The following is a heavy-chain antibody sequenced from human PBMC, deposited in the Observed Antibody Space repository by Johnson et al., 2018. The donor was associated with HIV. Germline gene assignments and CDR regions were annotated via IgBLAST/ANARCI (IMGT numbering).Heavy chain of an antibody. Sequence: MQLVESGGGLVKPGGSLRLSCAVSGFIFSSYAMHWVRQAPGKGLEYISTISSHGGSTYYANSVKGRFTISRDNSKNTLYLQMDRLRAADTAIYYCARDGIYSSPWDAFDIWGQGTMVTVSS. CDR3: ARDGIYSSPWDAFDI. J-gene: IGHJ3*02. D-gene: IGHD3-22*01. CDR2: ISSHGGST. V-gene: IGHV3-64*01. CDR1: GFIFSSYA.